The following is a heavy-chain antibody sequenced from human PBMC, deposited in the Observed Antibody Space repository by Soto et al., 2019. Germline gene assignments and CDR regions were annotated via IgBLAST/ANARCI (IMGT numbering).Heavy chain of an antibody. CDR1: GRSISSYY. V-gene: IGHV4-59*08. D-gene: IGHD2-2*01. J-gene: IGHJ6*03. CDR3: ARHAPPVVVPAAMYYYYYYMDV. Sequence: SETLSLTCTVSGRSISSYYWSWIRQPPEKGLEWIGYNYYSGNTNYNPSLKSRVTISVDTSKNQFSLKLSSVTAADTAVYYCARHAPPVVVPAAMYYYYYYMDVWGKGTTVTVSS. CDR2: NYYSGNT.